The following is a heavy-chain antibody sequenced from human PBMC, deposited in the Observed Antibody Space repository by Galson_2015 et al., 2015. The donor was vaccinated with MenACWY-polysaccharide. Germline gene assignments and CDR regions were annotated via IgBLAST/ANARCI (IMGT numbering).Heavy chain of an antibody. D-gene: IGHD4-23*01. CDR1: GGTFSNSG. V-gene: IGHV1-69*13. CDR3: ARNPIPRSGGPLPY. Sequence: SVKVSCKASGGTFSNSGINWVRQAPGQGLEWMGVIIPIFGTTNYAQNFLGRVTITADESTTTAHMELRSLRSGDTAMYYCARNPIPRSGGPLPYWGQGTPVPVSS. CDR2: IIPIFGTT. J-gene: IGHJ4*02.